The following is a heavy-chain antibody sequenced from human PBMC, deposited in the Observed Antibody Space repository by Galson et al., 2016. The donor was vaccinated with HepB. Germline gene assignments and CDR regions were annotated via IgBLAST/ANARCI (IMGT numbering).Heavy chain of an antibody. J-gene: IGHJ3*01. Sequence: SLRLSCAVSGLMYTHYAMNWVRQAPGKGLEWVSIIDDSGDPIYYAGYVKGRFTISRDKATNPLYLQMNSLRAEDTALYYCARDRGYRALDLWGQGTTVTVSS. D-gene: IGHD3-10*01. CDR1: GLMYTHYA. CDR3: ARDRGYRALDL. V-gene: IGHV3-23*01. CDR2: IDDSGDPI.